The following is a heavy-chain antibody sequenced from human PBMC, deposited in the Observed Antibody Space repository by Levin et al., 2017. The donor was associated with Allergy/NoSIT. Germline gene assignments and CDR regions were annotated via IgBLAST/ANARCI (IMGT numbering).Heavy chain of an antibody. J-gene: IGHJ4*02. CDR2: ISGSGGST. D-gene: IGHD3-22*01. CDR3: AKGGNYDSSGFYPRYYFDH. V-gene: IGHV3-23*01. CDR1: GFTFSSYA. Sequence: GGSLRLSCAASGFTFSSYAMTWVRQAPGKGLEWVSGISGSGGSTDYADSVKGRITISRDNSKNTLYLQMNSLRAEDTAAYYCAKGGNYDSSGFYPRYYFDHWGQGTLVTVSS.